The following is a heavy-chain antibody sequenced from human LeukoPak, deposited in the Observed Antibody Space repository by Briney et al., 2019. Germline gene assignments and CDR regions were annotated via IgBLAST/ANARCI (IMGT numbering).Heavy chain of an antibody. CDR1: GGSFSGYY. CDR3: ARLGALRFLEWLQYFDY. V-gene: IGHV4-34*01. D-gene: IGHD3-3*01. J-gene: IGHJ4*02. CDR2: INHSGST. Sequence: SETLSLTCAVYGGSFSGYYWSWIRQPPGKGLEWIGEINHSGSTNYNPSLKSRVTISVDTSKNQFSLKLSSVTAADTAVYYCARLGALRFLEWLQYFDYWGQGTLVTVSS.